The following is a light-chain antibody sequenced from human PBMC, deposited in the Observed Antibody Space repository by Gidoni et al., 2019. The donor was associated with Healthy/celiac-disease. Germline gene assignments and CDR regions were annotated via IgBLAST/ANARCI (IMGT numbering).Light chain of an antibody. Sequence: DIQLTQSPSTLSASAGDRVTITCRASQSIGFWLAWYRQKPEEAPSLLIYQASSLQSGVPSRFSGSGSRTEFTLTINNLQPDDCATYFCQQSNGQPWAFGQGTKVEIK. CDR1: QSIGFW. V-gene: IGKV1-5*03. J-gene: IGKJ1*01. CDR2: QAS. CDR3: QQSNGQPWA.